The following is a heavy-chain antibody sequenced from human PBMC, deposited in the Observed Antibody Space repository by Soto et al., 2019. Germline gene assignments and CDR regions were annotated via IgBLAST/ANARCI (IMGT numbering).Heavy chain of an antibody. CDR1: CGSISDYC. Sequence: SETLSLTCTVSCGSISDYCWNWIRQPPGKGLEWIGFIHYTGNTNYNPSLKSRVAISVDTSKNQFSVKLTSVTAADTAVYYCARGTPYHRNDDWFDTWGQGALVTVSS. J-gene: IGHJ5*02. CDR3: ARGTPYHRNDDWFDT. CDR2: IHYTGNT. V-gene: IGHV4-59*01.